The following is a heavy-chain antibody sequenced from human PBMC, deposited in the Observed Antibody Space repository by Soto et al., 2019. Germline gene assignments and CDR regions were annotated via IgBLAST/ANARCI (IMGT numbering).Heavy chain of an antibody. Sequence: EVQLLESGGGLVKPGGSLRLSCEASGFPLSTYGMPWVRQAPGKGLEWVSAITGTGGNTYYVDSVKGRFTSSRDNSKNMLYLQVNSLRVEETAVYYCAIIGGYWYGLDVWGQGTTVTVSS. CDR3: AIIGGYWYGLDV. V-gene: IGHV3-23*01. D-gene: IGHD3-3*01. J-gene: IGHJ6*02. CDR1: GFPLSTYG. CDR2: ITGTGGNT.